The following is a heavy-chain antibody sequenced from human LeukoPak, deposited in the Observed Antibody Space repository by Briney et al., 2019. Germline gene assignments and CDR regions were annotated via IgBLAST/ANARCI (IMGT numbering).Heavy chain of an antibody. Sequence: GGSLRLSCAASGFTFSSYWMSWVRQAPGKGLEWVANIKQDGSEKYYVDSVKGRFTISRDNAKNSLYLQMNSLRAEDTAVYYCARAPVVVTAIAYYMDVWGKGTTVTVSS. CDR3: ARAPVVVTAIAYYMDV. V-gene: IGHV3-7*01. CDR2: IKQDGSEK. CDR1: GFTFSSYW. D-gene: IGHD2-21*02. J-gene: IGHJ6*03.